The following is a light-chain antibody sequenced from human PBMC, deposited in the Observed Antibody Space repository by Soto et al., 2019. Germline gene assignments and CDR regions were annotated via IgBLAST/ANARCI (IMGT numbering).Light chain of an antibody. V-gene: IGKV3-11*01. CDR1: LNVNSY. Sequence: EIVLTQSPATLSLSPGKRATLSCRASLNVNSYLAWYQQTPGQAPRLLIYDASNRAAGIPARFSGSGSGTDFTLTISSLEPEDFAIYYCQQRQYWPPIPFGQGTRLEI. CDR3: QQRQYWPPIP. CDR2: DAS. J-gene: IGKJ5*01.